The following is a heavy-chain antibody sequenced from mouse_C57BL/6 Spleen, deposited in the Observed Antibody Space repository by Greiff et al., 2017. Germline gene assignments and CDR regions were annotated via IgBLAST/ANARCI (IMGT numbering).Heavy chain of an antibody. Sequence: VQLQQSGAELARPGASVKLSCKASGYTFTSYGISWVKQRTGQGLEWIGEIYPRSGNTYYNEKFKGNATLTADKTSSTAYMELRSLTSEDSAVYFCARLGGNYVGYWGQGTTLTVSS. J-gene: IGHJ2*01. V-gene: IGHV1-81*01. CDR1: GYTFTSYG. D-gene: IGHD2-1*01. CDR3: ARLGGNYVGY. CDR2: IYPRSGNT.